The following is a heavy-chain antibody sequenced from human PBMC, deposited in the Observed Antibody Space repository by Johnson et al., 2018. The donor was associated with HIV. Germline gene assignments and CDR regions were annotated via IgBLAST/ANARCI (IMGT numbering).Heavy chain of an antibody. D-gene: IGHD2-8*02. CDR1: GFTFSSYW. Sequence: QMQLVESGGGLVQPGGSLRLSCAASGFTFSSYWMSWVRQAPGKGLEWVAVISNDGSNKYYADSVKGRFTISRDNSKNTLYLQMNSLRAEDTAVYYCARDDLRDTGAFDIWGQGTMVTVSS. J-gene: IGHJ3*02. CDR2: ISNDGSNK. V-gene: IGHV3-30*03. CDR3: ARDDLRDTGAFDI.